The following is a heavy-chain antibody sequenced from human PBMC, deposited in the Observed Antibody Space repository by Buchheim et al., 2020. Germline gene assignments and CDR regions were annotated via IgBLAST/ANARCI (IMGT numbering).Heavy chain of an antibody. V-gene: IGHV3-33*01. J-gene: IGHJ6*02. Sequence: QVQLVESGGGVVQPGRSLRLSCAASGFTFSSYGMHWVRQAPGKGLEWAAVIWYDGSNKYYADSVKGRFTISRDNSKNTLYLQMNSLRAEDTAVYYCARDLTATVFYYGMDVWGQGTT. CDR1: GFTFSSYG. CDR2: IWYDGSNK. D-gene: IGHD1-26*01. CDR3: ARDLTATVFYYGMDV.